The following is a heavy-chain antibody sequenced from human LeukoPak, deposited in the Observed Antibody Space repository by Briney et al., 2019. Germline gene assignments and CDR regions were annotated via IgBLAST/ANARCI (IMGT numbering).Heavy chain of an antibody. CDR2: ISSSSSTI. Sequence: GSLRLSCAASGFTFSSYSMNWVRQAPGKGLEWVSYISSSSSTIYYADSVKGRFTISRDNAKNSLYLQMNSLKTEDTALYYCARGYSAYDRAGTALDIWGQGTMVTVSS. CDR1: GFTFSSYS. CDR3: ARGYSAYDRAGTALDI. V-gene: IGHV3-48*01. J-gene: IGHJ3*02. D-gene: IGHD5-12*01.